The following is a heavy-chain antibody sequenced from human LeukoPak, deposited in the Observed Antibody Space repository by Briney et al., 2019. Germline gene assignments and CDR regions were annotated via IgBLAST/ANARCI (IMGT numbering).Heavy chain of an antibody. CDR2: INHSGST. Sequence: MASETLSLTCAVYGGSFSGYYCSWIRQPPGKGLEWIGEINHSGSTNYNPTLKSRVTISVDTSKNQFSLKLSSVTAADTAVYYCARGGDYDSSGQGEYYFDYWGQGTLVTVSS. V-gene: IGHV4-34*01. CDR1: GGSFSGYY. J-gene: IGHJ4*02. D-gene: IGHD3-22*01. CDR3: ARGGDYDSSGQGEYYFDY.